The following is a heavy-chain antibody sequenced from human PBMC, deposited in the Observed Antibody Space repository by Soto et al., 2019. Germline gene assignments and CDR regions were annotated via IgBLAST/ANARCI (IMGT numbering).Heavy chain of an antibody. CDR1: RASIIYYF. Sequence: GTHNLPITVPRASIIYYFCNWIRQPAGKGLEWTVRIDNSGTTNYNPAPKSRFTMSADTSRNQFSLKLNSVTAADTAVDYCARGGQDFWSGPFDYWGQGALVKVS. CDR2: IDNSGTT. CDR3: ARGGQDFWSGPFDY. D-gene: IGHD3-3*01. J-gene: IGHJ4*02. V-gene: IGHV4-4*07.